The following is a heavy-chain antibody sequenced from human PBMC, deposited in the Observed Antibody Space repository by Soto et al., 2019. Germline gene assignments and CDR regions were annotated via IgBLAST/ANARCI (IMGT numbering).Heavy chain of an antibody. D-gene: IGHD4-17*01. CDR3: ARGPIDYGDYGGAFDI. CDR1: GGSISSYY. V-gene: IGHV4-59*01. CDR2: IYYSGST. J-gene: IGHJ3*02. Sequence: QVQLQESGPGLVKPSETLSLTCTVSGGSISSYYWSWIRQPPGKGLEWIGYIYYSGSTNYNPSLKSRVTISVDTSKNQFSLKLSSVTAADTAVYYCARGPIDYGDYGGAFDIWGQGTMVTVSS.